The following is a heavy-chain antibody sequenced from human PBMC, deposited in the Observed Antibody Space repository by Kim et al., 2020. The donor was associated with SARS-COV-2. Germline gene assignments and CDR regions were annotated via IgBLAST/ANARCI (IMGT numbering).Heavy chain of an antibody. D-gene: IGHD3-22*01. J-gene: IGHJ2*01. CDR2: INHSGST. Sequence: SETLSLTRAVYGGSFSGYYWSWIRQPPGKGLEWIGEINHSGSTNYNPSLKSRVTISVDTSKNQFSLKLSSVTAADTAVYYCARVTTTLKGGFTRDSSGYGNDWYFDLWGRGTLVTVSS. CDR1: GGSFSGYY. V-gene: IGHV4-34*01. CDR3: ARVTTTLKGGFTRDSSGYGNDWYFDL.